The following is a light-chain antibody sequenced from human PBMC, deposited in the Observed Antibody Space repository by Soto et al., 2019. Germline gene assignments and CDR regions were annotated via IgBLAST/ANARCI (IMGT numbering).Light chain of an antibody. J-gene: IGLJ1*01. V-gene: IGLV2-11*01. CDR2: DVN. Sequence: QSALTQPLSVSGSPGQSVAICYTGTSNDVGAYDHVSWYQHSPDKAPKLLIFDVNKRPSGVPDRFSGSKSGNTASLTISGLQADDEAEYFCSSFAGTYSLDIFGSGTKLTVL. CDR1: SNDVGAYDH. CDR3: SSFAGTYSLDI.